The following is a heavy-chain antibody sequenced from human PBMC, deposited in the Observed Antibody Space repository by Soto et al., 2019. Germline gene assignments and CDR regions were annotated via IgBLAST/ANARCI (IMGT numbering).Heavy chain of an antibody. V-gene: IGHV4-59*01. CDR3: ALRSMAVVPEY. D-gene: IGHD3-22*01. Sequence: QVQLQESGPGLVKPSETLSLTCAVSGDSISSYYCMWIRQPPGKGLESIGYLYYGRSANYNPSLKSRVTLSVDTSTNQCSLTLSSITAADTAVYYCALRSMAVVPEYWGQGALITVST. J-gene: IGHJ4*02. CDR1: GDSISSYY. CDR2: LYYGRSA.